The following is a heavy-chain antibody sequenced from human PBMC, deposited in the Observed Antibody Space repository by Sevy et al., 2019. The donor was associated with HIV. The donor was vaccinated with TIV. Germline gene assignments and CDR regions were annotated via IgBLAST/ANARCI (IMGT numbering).Heavy chain of an antibody. J-gene: IGHJ4*02. CDR2: ISNDGSNK. D-gene: IGHD3-9*01. V-gene: IGHV3-30*02. Sequence: GGSLRLSCAASGFSFRNYGMHWVRQAPGKGLEWVAFISNDGSNKYYADSVKGRFTISRDNSMNTLYLQVKNVRADDTAVFYCAKNIWTGYYVPHGYWGQGTLVTVSS. CDR1: GFSFRNYG. CDR3: AKNIWTGYYVPHGY.